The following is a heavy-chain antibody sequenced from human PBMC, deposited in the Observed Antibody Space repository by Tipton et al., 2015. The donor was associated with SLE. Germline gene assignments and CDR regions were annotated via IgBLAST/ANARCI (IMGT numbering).Heavy chain of an antibody. CDR2: ISGSGGST. J-gene: IGHJ2*01. Sequence: GSLRLSCAASGFTFSSYAMSWVRQASGKGLEWVSTISGSGGSTDYADSVKGRFIISRDNSKNTLYLQMNSLRAEDTAVYYCAKEGPGYGGSWTGWYFDLWGRGTLVTVSS. V-gene: IGHV3-23*01. D-gene: IGHD3-16*01. CDR1: GFTFSSYA. CDR3: AKEGPGYGGSWTGWYFDL.